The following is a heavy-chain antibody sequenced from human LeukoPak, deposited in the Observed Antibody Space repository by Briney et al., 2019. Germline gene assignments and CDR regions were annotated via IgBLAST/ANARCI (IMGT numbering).Heavy chain of an antibody. CDR2: IIGTGSTK. CDR1: GITLSSYE. CDR3: AREFRVAFDI. V-gene: IGHV3-48*03. Sequence: QSGGSLRLSCAASGITLSSYEMNWVRQAPGKGLEWVSYIIGTGSTKYYADSVKGRFTISRDNAKNSVYLQMNSLRAEETAVYYCAREFRVAFDIWGQGQWSPSLQ. J-gene: IGHJ3*02.